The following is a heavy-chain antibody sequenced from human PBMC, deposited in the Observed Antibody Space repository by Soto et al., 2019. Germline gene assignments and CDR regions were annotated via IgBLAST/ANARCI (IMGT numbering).Heavy chain of an antibody. J-gene: IGHJ6*02. CDR3: ASRNSYCSSTSCYLDYYGMDV. D-gene: IGHD2-2*01. CDR2: ISYDGSNK. CDR1: GFTFSSYA. V-gene: IGHV3-30-3*01. Sequence: QVQLVESGGGVVQPGRSLRLPCAASGFTFSSYAMHWVRQAPGKGLEWVAVISYDGSNKYYADSVKGRFTISRDNSKNTLYLQMNSLRAEDTAVYYCASRNSYCSSTSCYLDYYGMDVWGQGTTVTVSS.